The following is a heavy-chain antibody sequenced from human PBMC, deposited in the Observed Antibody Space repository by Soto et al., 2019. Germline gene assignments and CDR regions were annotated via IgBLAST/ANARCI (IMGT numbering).Heavy chain of an antibody. CDR1: GFTFSSYA. D-gene: IGHD2-2*01. J-gene: IGHJ6*02. CDR3: AKDSRIVVPAAIFFNYYYGMDV. V-gene: IGHV3-23*01. CDR2: ISGSGGST. Sequence: GGSLRLSCAASGFTFSSYAMSWVRQAPGKGLEWVSAISGSGGSTYYADSVKGRFTISRDNSKNRLYLQMNSLRAEDTAVYYCAKDSRIVVPAAIFFNYYYGMDVWGQGTTVTVSS.